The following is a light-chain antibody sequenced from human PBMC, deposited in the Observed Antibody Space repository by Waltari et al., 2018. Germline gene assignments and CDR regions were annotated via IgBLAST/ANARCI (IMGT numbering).Light chain of an antibody. CDR1: ALPKQY. CDR2: KDS. J-gene: IGLJ2*01. Sequence: SYELTQPPSVSVSPGQTARITCSGDALPKQYAHWYQQKPGQAPELVTYKDSERHSEIPERFAGSSSGTTVTLTISGVQAEDEADYYCQSGDSSGNVVFGGGTKLTVL. CDR3: QSGDSSGNVV. V-gene: IGLV3-25*03.